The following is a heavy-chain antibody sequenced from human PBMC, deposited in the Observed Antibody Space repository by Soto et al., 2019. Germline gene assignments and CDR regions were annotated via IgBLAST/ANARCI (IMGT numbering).Heavy chain of an antibody. CDR1: GFTFSSYA. D-gene: IGHD6-13*01. Sequence: GGSLRLSCAASGFTFSSYAMHWVRQAPGKGLEWVAVISYDGSNKYYADSVKGRFTISRDNSKNTLYLQMNSLRAEDTAVYYCARDGGYSSSHLPLPLYGMDVWGQGTTVTVSS. J-gene: IGHJ6*02. CDR3: ARDGGYSSSHLPLPLYGMDV. V-gene: IGHV3-30-3*01. CDR2: ISYDGSNK.